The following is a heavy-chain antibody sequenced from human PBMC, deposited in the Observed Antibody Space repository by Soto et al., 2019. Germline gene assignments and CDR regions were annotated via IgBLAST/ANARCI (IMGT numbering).Heavy chain of an antibody. CDR2: IYYSGST. CDR1: GGSISSSSYY. Sequence: QLQLQESGPGLVKPSETLSLTCTVSGGSISSSSYYWGWIRQPPGKGLEWIGSIYYSGSTYYNPSLKSRVTISVDTSKNQFSLKLSSVTAADTAVYYCARRPYSSGWPDWGQGILVTVSS. D-gene: IGHD6-19*01. J-gene: IGHJ4*02. V-gene: IGHV4-39*01. CDR3: ARRPYSSGWPD.